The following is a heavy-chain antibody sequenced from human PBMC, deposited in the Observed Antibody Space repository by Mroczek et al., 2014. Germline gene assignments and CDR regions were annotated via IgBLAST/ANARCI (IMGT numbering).Heavy chain of an antibody. D-gene: IGHD6-19*01. CDR2: IYYSGST. CDR3: ARDNVEAVAGGSGAFDI. V-gene: IGHV4-31*03. CDR1: GGSISSGGYY. J-gene: IGHJ3*02. Sequence: QVQLQESGPGLVKPSQTLSLTCTVSGGSISSGGYYWSWIRQHPGKGLEWIGYIYYSGSTYYNPSLKSRVTISVDTSKNQFSLKLSSVTAADTAVYYCARDNVEAVAGGSGAFDIWGQGTMVTVSS.